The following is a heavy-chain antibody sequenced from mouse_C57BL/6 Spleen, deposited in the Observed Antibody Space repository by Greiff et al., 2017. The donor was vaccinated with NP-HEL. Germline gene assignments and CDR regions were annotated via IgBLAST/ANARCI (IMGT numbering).Heavy chain of an antibody. D-gene: IGHD2-3*01. Sequence: VKLMESGPGLVAPSQSLSITCTVSGFSLTSYAISWVRQPPGKGLEWLGVIWTGGGTNYNSALKSRLSISKDNSKSQVFLKMNSLQTDDTARYYCARNGRLLDYWYFDVWGTGTTVTVSS. CDR1: GFSLTSYA. CDR2: IWTGGGT. CDR3: ARNGRLLDYWYFDV. J-gene: IGHJ1*03. V-gene: IGHV2-9-1*01.